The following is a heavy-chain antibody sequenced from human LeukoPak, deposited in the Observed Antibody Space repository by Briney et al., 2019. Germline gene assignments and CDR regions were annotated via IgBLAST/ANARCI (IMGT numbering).Heavy chain of an antibody. CDR2: IYYSGST. D-gene: IGHD3-9*01. V-gene: IGHV4-39*07. CDR3: ARGQTDILTGLAPFYYMDV. CDR1: GGSISSSSYY. Sequence: SETLSLTCTVSGGSISSSSYYWGWIRQPPGKGLEWIGSIYYSGSTNYNPSLKSRVTISVDTSKNQFSLKLSSVTAADTAVYYCARGQTDILTGLAPFYYMDVWGKGTTVTISS. J-gene: IGHJ6*03.